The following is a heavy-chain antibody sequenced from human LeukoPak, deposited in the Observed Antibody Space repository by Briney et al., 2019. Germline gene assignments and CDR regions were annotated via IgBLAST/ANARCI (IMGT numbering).Heavy chain of an antibody. CDR2: VYHSGST. CDR1: GGSIDAYY. Sequence: SETLSLTCTVSGGSIDAYYWSWIRQPPGKGLEWIGYVYHSGSTNYNPSLKSRVTMSVDTSNNQFSLKLSSVTAADTAMYYCAREGDYYDSGGYYRIDFWGQGTLVTVSS. J-gene: IGHJ4*02. V-gene: IGHV4-59*01. D-gene: IGHD3-22*01. CDR3: AREGDYYDSGGYYRIDF.